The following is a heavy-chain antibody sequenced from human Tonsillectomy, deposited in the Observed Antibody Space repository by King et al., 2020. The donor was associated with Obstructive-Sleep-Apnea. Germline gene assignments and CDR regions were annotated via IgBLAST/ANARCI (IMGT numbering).Heavy chain of an antibody. D-gene: IGHD1-26*01. V-gene: IGHV1-2*02. CDR3: ATYVIVGGNNYFDY. Sequence: QLVQSGAEVKKPGASVKVSCKASGYTFTGYYMHWVRQAPGQGLEWMGWINPNSGGINYAQKFQGRVTMTRDTSISTAYMELSGLRSDDTAVYYCATYVIVGGNNYFDYWGQGTLVTVSS. CDR1: GYTFTGYY. CDR2: INPNSGGI. J-gene: IGHJ4*02.